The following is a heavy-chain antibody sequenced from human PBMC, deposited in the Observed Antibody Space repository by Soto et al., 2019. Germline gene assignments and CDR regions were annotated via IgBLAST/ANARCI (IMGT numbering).Heavy chain of an antibody. CDR3: AKDITGTTTGSYYYYGMDV. J-gene: IGHJ6*02. V-gene: IGHV3-30*18. CDR2: ISYDGSNK. CDR1: GFTFSSYG. Sequence: GGSLRLSCAASGFTFSSYGMHWVRQAPGKGLEWVAVISYDGSNKYYADSVKGRFTISRDNSKNTLYLQMNSLRAEDTAVYYCAKDITGTTTGSYYYYGMDVWGQGTTVTVSS. D-gene: IGHD1-20*01.